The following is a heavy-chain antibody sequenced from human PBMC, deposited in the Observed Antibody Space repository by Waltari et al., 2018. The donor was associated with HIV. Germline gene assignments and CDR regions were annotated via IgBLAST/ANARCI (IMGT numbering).Heavy chain of an antibody. CDR2: INHSGTT. Sequence: QVQLQQWGAGLLKPSETLSVTCAVYGGSFNDYYWTWIRQPPGKGLEWIGEINHSGTTNYNPSLKSRVTISVDTSKNQFSLRLTSVTAADTAVYYCARGVVLRFLVPYYYMDVWGKGTTVTVSS. V-gene: IGHV4-34*01. CDR3: ARGVVLRFLVPYYYMDV. J-gene: IGHJ6*03. CDR1: GGSFNDYY. D-gene: IGHD3-3*01.